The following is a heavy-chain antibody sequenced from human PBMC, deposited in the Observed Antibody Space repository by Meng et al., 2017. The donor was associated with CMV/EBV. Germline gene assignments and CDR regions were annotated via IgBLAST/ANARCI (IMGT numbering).Heavy chain of an antibody. J-gene: IGHJ1*01. D-gene: IGHD3-22*01. V-gene: IGHV5-51*01. CDR3: ARQWTDSSGYYGY. CDR1: GYSFTSYW. Sequence: GESLKISCKGSGYSFTSYWIGWVRLMPGKGLEWMGMIYPGDSDTRYSPSFQGQVTISADKSISTAYLQWSSLKASDTAMYYCARQWTDSSGYYGYWGQGTRVTVSS. CDR2: IYPGDSDT.